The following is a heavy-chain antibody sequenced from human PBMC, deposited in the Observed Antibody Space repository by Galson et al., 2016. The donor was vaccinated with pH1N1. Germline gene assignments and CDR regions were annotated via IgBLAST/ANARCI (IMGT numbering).Heavy chain of an antibody. J-gene: IGHJ4*02. V-gene: IGHV3-23*01. CDR1: GFTSSSFA. CDR3: AKFGVSGYYDIGDDY. Sequence: SLRLSCAASGFTSSSFAMNWVRQSPGKGLEWVATIRGSGVRTHYADSVKGRFTISRDNPNYTLYLQMNSLRAEDTAIYYCAKFGVSGYYDIGDDYWGQGTLVTVSS. D-gene: IGHD3-22*01. CDR2: IRGSGVRT.